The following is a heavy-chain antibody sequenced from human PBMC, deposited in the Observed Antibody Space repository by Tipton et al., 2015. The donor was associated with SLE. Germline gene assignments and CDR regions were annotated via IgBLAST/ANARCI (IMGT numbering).Heavy chain of an antibody. J-gene: IGHJ4*02. CDR1: GFTFSSYE. D-gene: IGHD6-6*01. V-gene: IGHV3-48*03. Sequence: GSLRLSCAASGFTFSSYEMNWVRQAPGKGLEWVSYISSSGSTIYYADSVKGRFTISRDNAKNPLYLQMNSLRAEDTAVYYCARSAYSSSPGYFDYWGQGTLVTVSS. CDR3: ARSAYSSSPGYFDY. CDR2: ISSSGSTI.